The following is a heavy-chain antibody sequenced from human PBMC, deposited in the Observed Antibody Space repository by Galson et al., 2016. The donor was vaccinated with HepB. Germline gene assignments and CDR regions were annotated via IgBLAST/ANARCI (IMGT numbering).Heavy chain of an antibody. Sequence: SLRLSCAASGSTFSSFSMNWVRQAPGRGLEWVSYISSSPLIYYADSVKGRFTISRDNAKNSLYLQMNSLRDEDTAVYYCARDLHSGSYTFDYWGRGTLVTVSS. CDR2: ISSSPLI. J-gene: IGHJ4*02. V-gene: IGHV3-48*02. D-gene: IGHD1-26*01. CDR1: GSTFSSFS. CDR3: ARDLHSGSYTFDY.